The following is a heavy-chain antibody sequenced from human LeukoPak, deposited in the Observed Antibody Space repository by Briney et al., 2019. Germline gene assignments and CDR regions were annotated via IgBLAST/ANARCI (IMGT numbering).Heavy chain of an antibody. D-gene: IGHD3-10*01. Sequence: GGSLRLSCAASGFTLSDYYMSWIRQAPGKGLEWVSYIITSDSTINYADSVKGRFTISGDNAKNSLYLQMNSLRAEDTAVYYCARSDYYGSGSFPYYFDYWGQGALVTVSS. V-gene: IGHV3-11*01. CDR1: GFTLSDYY. J-gene: IGHJ4*02. CDR3: ARSDYYGSGSFPYYFDY. CDR2: IITSDSTI.